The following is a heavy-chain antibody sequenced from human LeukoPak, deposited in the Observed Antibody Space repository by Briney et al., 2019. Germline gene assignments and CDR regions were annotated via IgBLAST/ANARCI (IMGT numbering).Heavy chain of an antibody. CDR3: ARVNYDFWSGYPGAFDI. CDR2: IYHSGST. CDR1: GGSISSSNW. V-gene: IGHV4-4*02. D-gene: IGHD3-3*01. J-gene: IGHJ3*02. Sequence: KPSETLSLTCAVSGGSISSSNWWSWVRQPPGKGLEWIGEIYHSGSTNYNPSLKSRVTISVDKSKNQFSLRLSSVTAADTAVYYCARVNYDFWSGYPGAFDIWGQGTMVTVSS.